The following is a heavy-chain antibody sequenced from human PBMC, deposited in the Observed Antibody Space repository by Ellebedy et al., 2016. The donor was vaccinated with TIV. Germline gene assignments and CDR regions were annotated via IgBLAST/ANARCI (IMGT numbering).Heavy chain of an antibody. J-gene: IGHJ3*02. CDR1: TFSFRSYW. Sequence: GGSLRLSCAASTFSFRSYWMTWVRQPPGKGLEWVANINQDGSDKYYVDSVRGRFTISRDNAKNSLYLHMNSLRAEDTAVYYCATDGSYGDYRSPAHAFENWGLGTMLIVSS. V-gene: IGHV3-7*01. D-gene: IGHD4-17*01. CDR3: ATDGSYGDYRSPAHAFEN. CDR2: INQDGSDK.